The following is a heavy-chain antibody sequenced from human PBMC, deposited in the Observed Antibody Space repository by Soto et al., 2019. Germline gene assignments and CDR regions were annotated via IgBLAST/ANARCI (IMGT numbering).Heavy chain of an antibody. CDR1: GFTFRSYG. CDR3: AKDLLTIFGVGIRFFDSLTLYYYCGMDV. J-gene: IGHJ6*02. Sequence: QVQLVESGGGVVQPGRSLRLSCAASGFTFRSYGMHWVRQAPGKGLEWVAVIAYDGSNKYYAEAVKGRFTIYRDNSKNTLDLQMQSLRAEDTAVYYCAKDLLTIFGVGIRFFDSLTLYYYCGMDVWGQGTTVIVSS. V-gene: IGHV3-30*18. CDR2: IAYDGSNK. D-gene: IGHD3-3*01.